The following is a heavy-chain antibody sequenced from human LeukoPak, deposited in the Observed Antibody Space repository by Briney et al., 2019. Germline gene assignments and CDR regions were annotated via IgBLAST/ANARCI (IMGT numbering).Heavy chain of an antibody. CDR3: AKDRSIGTYYTFDH. CDR1: GFTFSDYA. J-gene: IGHJ4*02. D-gene: IGHD1-26*01. CDR2: ISGSGLMT. Sequence: GGSLRLSCAASGFTFSDYAMTWVRQAPGKGLEWVATISGSGLMTYYADSVKGRFTVSGDNSKNTLYLQMSSLTAANTAVYYCAKDRSIGTYYTFDHWGQGTLVTVSS. V-gene: IGHV3-23*01.